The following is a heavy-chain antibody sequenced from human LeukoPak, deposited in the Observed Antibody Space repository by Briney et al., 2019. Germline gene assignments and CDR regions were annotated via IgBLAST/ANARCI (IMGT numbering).Heavy chain of an antibody. CDR3: ARDPWDDVSGFSGDY. Sequence: GGSLRLSCAFSFSSYAMSWVRQAPGKVLEWLSYISSSSNSIYYADSVKGRFTISRDNAKNSLHLQMNSLRDEDTAVYYCARDPWDDVSGFSGDYWGQGTLVTVSS. CDR2: ISSSSNSI. J-gene: IGHJ4*02. CDR1: FSFSSYA. D-gene: IGHD3-22*01. V-gene: IGHV3-48*02.